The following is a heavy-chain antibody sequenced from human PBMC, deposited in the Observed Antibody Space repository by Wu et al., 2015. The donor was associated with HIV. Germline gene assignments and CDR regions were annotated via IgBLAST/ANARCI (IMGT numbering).Heavy chain of an antibody. CDR3: AREPGIGVAGAGWYFDY. CDR1: GGSFSNYS. J-gene: IGHJ4*02. V-gene: IGHV1-69*05. Sequence: QVQLVQSGAEVKKPGSSVKVSCKASGGSFSNYSITWVRQAPGQGLEWMGGIIPLFETANYAQKFQGRVTITTDESTRTAYMELSSLTSEDTAVYYCAREPGIGVAGAGWYFDYWGQGTLVTVSS. CDR2: IIPLFETA. D-gene: IGHD6-19*01.